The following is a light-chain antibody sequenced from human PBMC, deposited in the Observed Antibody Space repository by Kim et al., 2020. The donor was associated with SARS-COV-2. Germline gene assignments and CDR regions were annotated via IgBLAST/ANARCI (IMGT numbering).Light chain of an antibody. Sequence: SQGQTARITCSGDALPNQYAYWYQQKPGQAPVLVIYKDSERPSGIPERFSGSSSGTTVTLTISGVQAENEADYYCQSADSSGTWVFGGGTQLTVL. CDR1: ALPNQY. CDR2: KDS. CDR3: QSADSSGTWV. V-gene: IGLV3-25*03. J-gene: IGLJ3*02.